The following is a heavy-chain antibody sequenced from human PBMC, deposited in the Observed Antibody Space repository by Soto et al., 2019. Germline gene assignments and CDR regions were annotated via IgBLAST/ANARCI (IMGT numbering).Heavy chain of an antibody. Sequence: GGSLRLSCAASGFTFSSYGMHWVRQAPGKGLEWVAVISYDGSNKYYADSVKGRFTISRDNSKNTLYLQMNSLRAEDTAVYYCAKDRRGYSGYDPEGWGQGTLVTVSS. CDR1: GFTFSSYG. CDR3: AKDRRGYSGYDPEG. J-gene: IGHJ4*02. CDR2: ISYDGSNK. V-gene: IGHV3-30*18. D-gene: IGHD5-12*01.